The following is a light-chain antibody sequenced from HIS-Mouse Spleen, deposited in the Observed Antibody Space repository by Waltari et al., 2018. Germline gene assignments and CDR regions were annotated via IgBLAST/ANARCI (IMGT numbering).Light chain of an antibody. V-gene: IGKV1-39*01. CDR1: QSISSY. J-gene: IGKJ1*01. Sequence: DLQMTQSPSSLSASVGHRVPITCRASQSISSYLNWYQQKPGKAPKLLIYAASSLQSGVPSRFSGSGSGTDFTLTISSLQPEDFATYYCQQSYSTPRTFGQGTKVEIK. CDR2: AAS. CDR3: QQSYSTPRT.